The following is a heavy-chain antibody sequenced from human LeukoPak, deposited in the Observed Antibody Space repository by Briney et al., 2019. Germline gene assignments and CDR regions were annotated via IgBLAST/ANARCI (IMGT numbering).Heavy chain of an antibody. J-gene: IGHJ6*02. V-gene: IGHV1-46*01. CDR3: ASYYDSSGYYYNGMDV. Sequence: EASVKVSCKASGYTFTSYYMHWVRQAPGQGLEWMGIINPSGGSTGYAQKFQGRVTMTRDTSTSTVYMELSSLRSEDTAVYYCASYYDSSGYYYNGMDVWGQGTTVTVSS. D-gene: IGHD3-22*01. CDR1: GYTFTSYY. CDR2: INPSGGST.